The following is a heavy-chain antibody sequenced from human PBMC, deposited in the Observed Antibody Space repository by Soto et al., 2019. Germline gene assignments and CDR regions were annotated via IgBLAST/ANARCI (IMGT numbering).Heavy chain of an antibody. J-gene: IGHJ3*02. CDR3: ARDDYGGGVAFDI. V-gene: IGHV4-59*01. CDR2: IYYSGST. CDR1: GGSISSYY. Sequence: SETLSLTCTVSGGSISSYYWSWIRQPPGKGLEWIGYIYYSGSTNYNPSLKSRVTISVDTSKNQFSLKLSSVTAADTAVYYCARDDYGGGVAFDIWGQGTMVIVS. D-gene: IGHD4-17*01.